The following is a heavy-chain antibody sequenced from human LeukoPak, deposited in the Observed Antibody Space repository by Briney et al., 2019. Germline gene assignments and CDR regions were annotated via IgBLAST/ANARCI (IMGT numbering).Heavy chain of an antibody. CDR3: ARVRSPIRYSSSWSFDY. CDR2: INPNSGGT. V-gene: IGHV1-2*02. J-gene: IGHJ4*02. Sequence: ASVKVSCKASGYTFTGYYMHWVRQAPGQGLEWMGWINPNSGGTNYAQKFQGRGTMTRDTSISTAYMELSRLRSDDTAVYYCARVRSPIRYSSSWSFDYWGQGTLVTVSS. D-gene: IGHD6-13*01. CDR1: GYTFTGYY.